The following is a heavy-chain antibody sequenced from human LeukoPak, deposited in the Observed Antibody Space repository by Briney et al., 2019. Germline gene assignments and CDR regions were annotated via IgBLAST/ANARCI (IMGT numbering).Heavy chain of an antibody. D-gene: IGHD3-3*01. CDR1: GYTFTSCG. CDR2: ISAYNGNT. Sequence: ASVTVSCKASGYTFTSCGISWVRQAPGQGLEWMGWISAYNGNTNYAQKLQGRVTMTTDTSTSTAYMELRSLRSDDTAVYYCARDRFLEWLVGAFDIWGQGTMVTVSS. J-gene: IGHJ3*02. CDR3: ARDRFLEWLVGAFDI. V-gene: IGHV1-18*01.